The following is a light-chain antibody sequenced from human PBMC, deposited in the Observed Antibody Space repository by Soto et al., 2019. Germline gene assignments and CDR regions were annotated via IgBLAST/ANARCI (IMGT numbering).Light chain of an antibody. CDR2: DAS. CDR1: QSISTY. CDR3: QQYENLPV. V-gene: IGKV1-33*01. Sequence: DIQITQSPPTVSASVVERVAINCRASQSISTYLAWYQQKPGKAPKLLIYDASILERGVPSRFSGSGSGTEFTFTISSLQTEDIATYYCQQYENLPVFGQGTRLEIK. J-gene: IGKJ5*01.